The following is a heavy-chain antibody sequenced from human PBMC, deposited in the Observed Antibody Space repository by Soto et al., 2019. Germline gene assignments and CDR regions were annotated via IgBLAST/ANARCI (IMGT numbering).Heavy chain of an antibody. Sequence: SVKGSCTASGGSFISYAIIWVRRAPGQGLEWMGGIIPIFGTANYAQKFQGRVTITADESTSTAYMELSSLRSEDTAVYYCARGRLLRYYYYGMDVWGQGTTVTVSS. CDR1: GGSFISYA. CDR3: ARGRLLRYYYYGMDV. D-gene: IGHD4-17*01. CDR2: IIPIFGTA. J-gene: IGHJ6*02. V-gene: IGHV1-69*01.